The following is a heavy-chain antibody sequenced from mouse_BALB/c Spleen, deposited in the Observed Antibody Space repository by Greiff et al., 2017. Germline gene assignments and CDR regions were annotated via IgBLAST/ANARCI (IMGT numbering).Heavy chain of an antibody. D-gene: IGHD2-4*01. J-gene: IGHJ3*01. V-gene: IGHV5-6*01. CDR1: GFTFSSYG. CDR3: ASYDYDVVAY. Sequence: EVQGVESGGDLVKPGGSLKLSCAASGFTFSSYGMSWVRQTPDKRLEWVATISSGGSYTYYPDSVKGRFTISRDNAKNTLYLQMSSLKSEDTAMYYCASYDYDVVAYWGQGTLVTVSA. CDR2: ISSGGSYT.